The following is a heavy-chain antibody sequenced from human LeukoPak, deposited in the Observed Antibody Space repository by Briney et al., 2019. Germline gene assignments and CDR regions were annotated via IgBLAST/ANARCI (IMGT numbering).Heavy chain of an antibody. CDR3: ATGGYAFDI. CDR1: GFIFTNAW. V-gene: IGHV3-15*01. Sequence: GGSLRLSCAGSGFIFTNAWMNWVRQAPGKGLEWVGRIKSKVDGETAGYAAPVKGKFIISRDDSRSTVYLQMSSLEPEDTAVYYCATGGYAFDIWGQGTMVTVSS. D-gene: IGHD3-16*01. CDR2: IKSKVDGETA. J-gene: IGHJ3*02.